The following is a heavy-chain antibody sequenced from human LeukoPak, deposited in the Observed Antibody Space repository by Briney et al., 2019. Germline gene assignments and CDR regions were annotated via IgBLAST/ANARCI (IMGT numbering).Heavy chain of an antibody. Sequence: GGSLRLSGAASGFTFSSYAMSWVRQAPGKGLEWVSAISGSGDSTYYGDSVKGRFTISRDNSKNTLFLQMNSLRAEDTAVYYCAKNLYCGGGSCYPSALGMDVWGQGTTVTVSS. CDR2: ISGSGDST. D-gene: IGHD2-15*01. CDR1: GFTFSSYA. V-gene: IGHV3-23*01. CDR3: AKNLYCGGGSCYPSALGMDV. J-gene: IGHJ6*02.